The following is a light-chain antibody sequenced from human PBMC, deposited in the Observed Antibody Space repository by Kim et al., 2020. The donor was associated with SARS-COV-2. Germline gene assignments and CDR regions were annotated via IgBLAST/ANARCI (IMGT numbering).Light chain of an antibody. Sequence: GASVQLTCTLSSGHSSYDIAWHQQQPEKGPRYLMKLNSDGSHSKGDGIPDRFSGSSSGAERYLTISSLQSEDEADYYCQTWGTGMVFGGGTQLTVL. J-gene: IGLJ3*02. CDR2: LNSDGSH. CDR3: QTWGTGMV. CDR1: SGHSSYD. V-gene: IGLV4-69*01.